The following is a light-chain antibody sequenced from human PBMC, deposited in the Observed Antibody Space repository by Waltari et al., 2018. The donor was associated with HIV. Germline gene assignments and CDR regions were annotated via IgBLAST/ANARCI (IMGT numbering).Light chain of an antibody. Sequence: QPVLTQLPSVSGTPGQTVTISCSGSDSNIGTSSASWYQVLPGTTPRLLIFSNHERPSGVPGRFSGSKSGASASLTIFGLRSEDEADYYCSTWDKTQSAQVFGGGTKLTVL. V-gene: IGLV1-47*01. CDR3: STWDKTQSAQV. CDR2: SNH. J-gene: IGLJ3*02. CDR1: DSNIGTSS.